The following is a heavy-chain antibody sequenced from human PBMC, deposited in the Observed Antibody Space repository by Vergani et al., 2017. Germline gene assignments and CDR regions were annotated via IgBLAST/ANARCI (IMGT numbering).Heavy chain of an antibody. Sequence: VQLVESGGGVVQPGRSLRLSCAASGFTFSSYWMHWVRQAPGKGLVWVSRINSDGSSTSYADSVKGRFTISRDNAKNTLYLQMNSLRAEDTAVYYCNVCSGGSCGRDYWGQGTLVTVSS. CDR1: GFTFSSYW. J-gene: IGHJ4*02. CDR2: INSDGSST. D-gene: IGHD2-15*01. V-gene: IGHV3-74*02. CDR3: NVCSGGSCGRDY.